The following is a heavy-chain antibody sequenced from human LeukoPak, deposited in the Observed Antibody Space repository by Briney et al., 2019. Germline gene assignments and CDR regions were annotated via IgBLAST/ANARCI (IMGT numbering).Heavy chain of an antibody. CDR2: MCGTAGCT. Sequence: PGGSLRLSCAASGFTFYMYAMSWVRQAPGKGLEWVASMCGTAGCTFYPDSVKGRFTISRGNTKNVLYLRMNSLTAEDTAIYYCAKDRPNFHENSGHYYRRDGDSWGQGTLVTVSS. CDR3: AKDRPNFHENSGHYYRRDGDS. V-gene: IGHV3-23*01. J-gene: IGHJ5*01. D-gene: IGHD3-22*01. CDR1: GFTFYMYA.